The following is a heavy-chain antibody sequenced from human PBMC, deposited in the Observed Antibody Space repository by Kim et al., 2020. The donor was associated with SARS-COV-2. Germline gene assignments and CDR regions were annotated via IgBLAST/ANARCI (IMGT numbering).Heavy chain of an antibody. CDR3: APRVPATVY. D-gene: IGHD2-21*02. J-gene: IGHJ4*02. V-gene: IGHV3-30*03. CDR2: ISYDGSNK. CDR1: GFTFSSYG. Sequence: GGSLRLSCAASGFTFSSYGMHWVRQAPGKGLEWVAVISYDGSNKYYADSVKGRFTISRDNSKNTLYLQMNSLRAEDTAVYYCAPRVPATVYWGQGTLVTVSS.